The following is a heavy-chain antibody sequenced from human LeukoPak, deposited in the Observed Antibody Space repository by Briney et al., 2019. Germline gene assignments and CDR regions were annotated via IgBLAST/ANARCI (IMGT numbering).Heavy chain of an antibody. J-gene: IGHJ4*02. CDR3: ARVLWNGDYPRFDY. Sequence: PGGSLRLPCAASGFSVSSNYMNWVRQAPGKGLEWVSIIYSGGTTYYADSVKGRFTISRDNSKNTLYLQMNSLRVEDTAVYYCARVLWNGDYPRFDYWGQGTLVTVSS. D-gene: IGHD4-17*01. V-gene: IGHV3-53*01. CDR1: GFSVSSNY. CDR2: IYSGGTT.